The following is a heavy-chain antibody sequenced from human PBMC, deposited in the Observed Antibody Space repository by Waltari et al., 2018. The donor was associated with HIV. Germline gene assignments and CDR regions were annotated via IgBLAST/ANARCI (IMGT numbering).Heavy chain of an antibody. V-gene: IGHV4-38-2*01. CDR1: GYSLSRGYN. Sequence: QVQLQESGPGLVKPSETLSLICAGAGYSLSRGYNWGWIRQPPGEGLEWIGSTSYSEGTYYNPSLRSRVTISLDTSKNQFSLNLNSVTAADTAVYFCARRRAQGDFDYWGQGTLVTVSS. D-gene: IGHD1-26*01. CDR2: TSYSEGT. J-gene: IGHJ4*02. CDR3: ARRRAQGDFDY.